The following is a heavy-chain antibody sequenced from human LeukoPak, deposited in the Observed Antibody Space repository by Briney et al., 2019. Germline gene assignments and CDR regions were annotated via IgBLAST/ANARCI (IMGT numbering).Heavy chain of an antibody. CDR3: ARHIGSSGFLSDC. CDR2: IYYSGST. CDR1: GGSISSSSYY. V-gene: IGHV4-39*01. Sequence: SETLSLTCTVSGGSISSSSYYWGWIRQPPGKGLEWIGSIYYSGSTYYNPSLKSRVTISVDTSKNQFSLKLSSVTAADTAVYYCARHIGSSGFLSDCWGQGTLVTVSS. J-gene: IGHJ4*02. D-gene: IGHD3-22*01.